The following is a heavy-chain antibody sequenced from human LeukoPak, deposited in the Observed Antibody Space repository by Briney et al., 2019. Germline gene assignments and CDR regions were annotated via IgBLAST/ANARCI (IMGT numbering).Heavy chain of an antibody. J-gene: IGHJ4*02. Sequence: GGSLRLSCAASGFTFSSYAMSWVRQAPGKGLEWVSAISGSGANTYYTDSVKGRFTISRDNSNNALYLQMNSLRAEDTAVYYCTKEVSQSYGRTWGQGTLVTVSS. CDR1: GFTFSSYA. CDR3: TKEVSQSYGRT. V-gene: IGHV3-23*01. CDR2: ISGSGANT. D-gene: IGHD4-23*01.